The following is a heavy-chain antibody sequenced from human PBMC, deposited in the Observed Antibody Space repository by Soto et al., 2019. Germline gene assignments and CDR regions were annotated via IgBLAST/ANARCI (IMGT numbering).Heavy chain of an antibody. D-gene: IGHD3-16*02. CDR1: GASINSSFY. Sequence: QLQLQESGPGLVKSSETLSLTCTVSGASINSSFYWGWIRQPPGKGLEWIGSIFHSGSTHYNPSLKSRVTLSVDTSRSQVSLEVGSVTAADTAVYYCVRQASKVWGAYPQATNFWGQGTLVTVSS. CDR2: IFHSGST. J-gene: IGHJ4*02. V-gene: IGHV4-39*01. CDR3: VRQASKVWGAYPQATNF.